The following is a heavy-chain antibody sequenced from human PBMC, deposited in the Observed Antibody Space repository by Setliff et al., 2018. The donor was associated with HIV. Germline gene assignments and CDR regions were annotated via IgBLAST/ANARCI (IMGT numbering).Heavy chain of an antibody. CDR1: GGFLSSSSYY. D-gene: IGHD3-10*01. J-gene: IGHJ4*02. V-gene: IGHV4-39*01. Sequence: SETLSLTCTVSGGFLSSSSYYWGWIRQPPGKGLEWIGSIFNDGRTYYNPSLRSRITIPMDTSTNQFSLKLSSVTAADTAVYFCARHFPSISLFFGDPGPFDRWGQGALVTVSS. CDR2: IFNDGRT. CDR3: ARHFPSISLFFGDPGPFDR.